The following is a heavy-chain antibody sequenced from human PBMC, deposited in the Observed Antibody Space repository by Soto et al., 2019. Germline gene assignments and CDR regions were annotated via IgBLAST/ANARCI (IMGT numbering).Heavy chain of an antibody. CDR1: GGTFSSYA. CDR3: ARDRHYLLDY. V-gene: IGHV1-69*13. Sequence: KKIVASVKVSCKASGGTFSSYAISWVRQAPGQGLEGMGGIIPIFGTANYAQKFQGRVTITADESTSTAYMELSSLRSEDTAVYYCARDRHYLLDYWGQGTLVTVSS. D-gene: IGHD3-10*01. J-gene: IGHJ4*02. CDR2: IIPIFGTA.